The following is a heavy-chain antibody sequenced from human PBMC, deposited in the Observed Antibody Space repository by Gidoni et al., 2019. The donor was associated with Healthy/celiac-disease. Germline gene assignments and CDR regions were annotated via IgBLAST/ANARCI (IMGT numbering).Heavy chain of an antibody. CDR3: ASSFTGYSYGYLPFDY. J-gene: IGHJ4*02. Sequence: QVQLVESGGGLVKPGGSLRLSCAASGFTFSDYYMSWIRQAPGKGLEWVSYISSSGSTIDYADSVKGRFTSSRDNAKNALYLQMNSLRAEDTAVYYCASSFTGYSYGYLPFDYWGQGTLVTVSS. D-gene: IGHD5-18*01. V-gene: IGHV3-11*01. CDR2: ISSSGSTI. CDR1: GFTFSDYY.